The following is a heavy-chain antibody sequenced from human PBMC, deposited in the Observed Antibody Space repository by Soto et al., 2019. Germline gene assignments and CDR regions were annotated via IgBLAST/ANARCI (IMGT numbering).Heavy chain of an antibody. CDR3: ARGGLQGYCSSGSCYQVYYFDY. D-gene: IGHD2-15*01. CDR2: IWYDGSNK. Sequence: PGGSLRLSFAASGFTFSSYGMHWVRQAPGKGLEWVAVIWYDGSNKYYADSVKGRFTISRDNSKNTLYLQMNSLRAEDTAVYYCARGGLQGYCSSGSCYQVYYFDYWGQGTLVTVSS. CDR1: GFTFSSYG. V-gene: IGHV3-33*01. J-gene: IGHJ4*02.